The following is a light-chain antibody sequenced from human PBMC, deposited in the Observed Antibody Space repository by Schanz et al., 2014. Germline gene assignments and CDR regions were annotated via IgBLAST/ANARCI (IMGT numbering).Light chain of an antibody. CDR2: EVT. J-gene: IGLJ3*02. CDR1: SSDIGGYNY. Sequence: QSALTQPASVSGSPGQSITISCTGTSSDIGGYNYVSWYQQHPGKAPKVMIYEVTNRPSGVPDRFSGSKSGNTASLTISGLQAEDEADYYSCLNGGSPGVFGVGTKLTVL. CDR3: CLNGGSPGV. V-gene: IGLV2-14*01.